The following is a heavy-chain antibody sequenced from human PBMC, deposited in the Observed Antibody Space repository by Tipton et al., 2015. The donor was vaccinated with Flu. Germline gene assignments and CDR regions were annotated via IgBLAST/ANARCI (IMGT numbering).Heavy chain of an antibody. J-gene: IGHJ3*02. CDR1: GFTFDDYA. Sequence: SLRLSCAASGFTFDDYAMHWVRQAPGKGLEWVSGISWNSGSIGYADSVKGRFTISRDNAKNSLYLQMNSLRAEDTALYYCAKGLFRYCSSTSCYSVDAFDIWGQGTMVTVSS. CDR2: ISWNSGSI. CDR3: AKGLFRYCSSTSCYSVDAFDI. V-gene: IGHV3-9*01. D-gene: IGHD2-2*01.